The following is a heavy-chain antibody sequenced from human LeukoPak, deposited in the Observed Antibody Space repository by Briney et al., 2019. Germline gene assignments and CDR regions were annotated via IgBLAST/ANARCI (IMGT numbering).Heavy chain of an antibody. Sequence: GGSLRHSCPASGFTFSSYAMHWVRQARGKGLEYVSTISDNGGSTFYANSMKGRFTISRDNSKNTLYLQMGSLRPEDMAVYYCARALIAARPDSLFNYWGQGTLVTVSS. CDR2: ISDNGGST. CDR1: GFTFSSYA. CDR3: ARALIAARPDSLFNY. V-gene: IGHV3-64*01. D-gene: IGHD6-6*01. J-gene: IGHJ4*02.